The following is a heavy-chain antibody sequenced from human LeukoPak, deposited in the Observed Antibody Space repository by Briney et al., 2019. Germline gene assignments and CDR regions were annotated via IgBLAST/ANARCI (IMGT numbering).Heavy chain of an antibody. CDR3: VRRVAGSGYRDY. Sequence: LETLSLTCTVSGGSISSSLYYWGWIRQPPGKGLEWIGNILYSGSTNYNPSLKSRVTISVDTSKNQFSLKLSSVTAADTAEYYCVRRVAGSGYRDYWGQGTLVTVSS. CDR1: GGSISSSLYY. D-gene: IGHD3-22*01. J-gene: IGHJ4*02. CDR2: ILYSGST. V-gene: IGHV4-39*01.